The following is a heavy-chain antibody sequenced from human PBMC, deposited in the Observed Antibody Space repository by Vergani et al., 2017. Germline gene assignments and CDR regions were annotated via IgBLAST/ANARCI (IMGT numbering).Heavy chain of an antibody. Sequence: QVQLQESGPGLVKPSQTLSLTCTVSGGSISSGGYYWSWIRQHPGKGLEWIGYIYYSGSTYYTPSLKSRVTISVDTSKNQFSLKLSSVTAADTAVYYCARTSFYCGGDCYSRGVFDYWGQGTLVTVSS. D-gene: IGHD2-21*01. V-gene: IGHV4-31*03. CDR1: GGSISSGGYY. J-gene: IGHJ4*02. CDR3: ARTSFYCGGDCYSRGVFDY. CDR2: IYYSGST.